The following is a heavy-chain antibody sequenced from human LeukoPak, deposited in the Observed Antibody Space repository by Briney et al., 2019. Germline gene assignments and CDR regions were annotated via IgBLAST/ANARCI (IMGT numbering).Heavy chain of an antibody. J-gene: IGHJ6*02. V-gene: IGHV4-4*02. CDR2: INHSGST. CDR1: GGSISSSNW. CDR3: AGLRIASSRDITTHYYYYGMDV. D-gene: IGHD6-6*01. Sequence: PSGTLSLTCAVSGGSISSSNWWSWVRQPPGKGLEWIGEINHSGSTNYNPSLKSRVTISVDTSKNQFSLKLSSVTAADTAVYYCAGLRIASSRDITTHYYYYGMDVWGQGTTVTVSS.